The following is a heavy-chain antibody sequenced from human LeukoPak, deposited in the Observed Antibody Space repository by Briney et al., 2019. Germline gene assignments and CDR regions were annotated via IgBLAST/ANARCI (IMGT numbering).Heavy chain of an antibody. Sequence: ASVKVSCTASGYTFTGYYMHWVRQAPGQGLEWMGWINPNSGGTNYAQKFQGRVTMTRDTSISTAYMELSRLRSDDTAVYYCARDQGTTHHLELYYYYGMDVWGQGTTVTVSS. CDR1: GYTFTGYY. CDR2: INPNSGGT. CDR3: ARDQGTTHHLELYYYYGMDV. J-gene: IGHJ6*02. V-gene: IGHV1-2*02. D-gene: IGHD2/OR15-2a*01.